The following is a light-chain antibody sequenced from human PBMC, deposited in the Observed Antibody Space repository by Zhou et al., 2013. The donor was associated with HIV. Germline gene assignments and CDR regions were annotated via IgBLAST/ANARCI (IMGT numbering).Light chain of an antibody. Sequence: EIVLTQSPGTLSLSPGERATLSCRASQSVSSSYLAWCQQKPGQAPRLLIYAASSRATGIPDRFSGSGSGTDFTLTISRLEPEDFAVYYCQQYGSSPSYTFGQGYQGGDQT. J-gene: IGKJ2*01. V-gene: IGKV3-20*01. CDR3: QQYGSSPSYT. CDR2: AAS. CDR1: QSVSSSY.